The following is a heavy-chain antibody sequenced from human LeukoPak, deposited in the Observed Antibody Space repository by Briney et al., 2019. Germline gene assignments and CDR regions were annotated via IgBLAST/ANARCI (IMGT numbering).Heavy chain of an antibody. D-gene: IGHD4-23*01. V-gene: IGHV4-39*01. CDR2: VDYTGIT. CDR1: GGSISSSGYY. CDR3: ARVELRWVYFDY. J-gene: IGHJ4*02. Sequence: PSEALSLTCTVSGGSISSSGYYWGWIRQPPGKGLEWIGSVDYTGITSHSPSLKSRVTISVDTSKNQFSLKVSSVSAADTGVYYCARVELRWVYFDYWGQGTLVTVSS.